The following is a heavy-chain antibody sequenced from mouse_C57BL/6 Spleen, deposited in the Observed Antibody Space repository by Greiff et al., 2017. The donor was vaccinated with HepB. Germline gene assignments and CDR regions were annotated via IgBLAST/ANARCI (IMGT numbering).Heavy chain of an antibody. V-gene: IGHV1-42*01. D-gene: IGHD2-4*01. Sequence: EVQLQQSGPELVKPGASVKISCKASGYSFTGYYMNWVKQSPEKSLEWIGEINPSTGGTTYNQKFKAKATLTVDKSSSTAYMQLKSLTSEDSAVYYCARGGLREMDYWGQGTSVTVSS. CDR3: ARGGLREMDY. J-gene: IGHJ4*01. CDR2: INPSTGGT. CDR1: GYSFTGYY.